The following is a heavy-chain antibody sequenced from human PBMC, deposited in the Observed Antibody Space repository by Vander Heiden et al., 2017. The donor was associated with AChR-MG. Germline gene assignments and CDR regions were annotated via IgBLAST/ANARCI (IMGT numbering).Heavy chain of an antibody. D-gene: IGHD3-3*01. J-gene: IGHJ4*02. CDR2: ISSSTSTI. V-gene: IGHV3-48*01. Sequence: EVQLVESGGGSVQPGGSPRLSCVASEFTFISYSMNWVRQAPGKGLEWVSYISSSTSTIYYADSVKGRFTISRDNAKNSLYLQMNSLRAEDTAVYYCARDSDDFWSGYSYFDYWGQGTLVTVSS. CDR1: EFTFISYS. CDR3: ARDSDDFWSGYSYFDY.